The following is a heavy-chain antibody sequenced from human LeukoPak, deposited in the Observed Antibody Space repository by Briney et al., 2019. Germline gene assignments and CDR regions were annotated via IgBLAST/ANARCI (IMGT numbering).Heavy chain of an antibody. D-gene: IGHD6-19*01. J-gene: IGHJ5*02. CDR3: ARGSSRLGQSNWFDP. CDR2: IIPIFGTA. V-gene: IGHV1-69*13. Sequence: SVKVSCKASGGTFSSYAISWVRQAPGQGLEWMGWIIPIFGTANYAQKFQGRVTITADESTSTAYMELSSLRSEDTAVYYCARGSSRLGQSNWFDPWGQGTLVTVSS. CDR1: GGTFSSYA.